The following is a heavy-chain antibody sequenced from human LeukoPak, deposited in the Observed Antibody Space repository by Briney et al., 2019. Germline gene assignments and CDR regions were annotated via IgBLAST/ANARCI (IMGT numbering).Heavy chain of an antibody. CDR3: ASVRSGVMIY. D-gene: IGHD6-19*01. Sequence: SVKVSCKASGGTFSSYAISWVRQAPGQGLEWMGGITPIFGTANYAQKFQGRVTITADESTSTAYMELSSLRSEDTAVYYCASVRSGVMIYWGQGTLVTVSS. CDR2: ITPIFGTA. V-gene: IGHV1-69*13. J-gene: IGHJ4*02. CDR1: GGTFSSYA.